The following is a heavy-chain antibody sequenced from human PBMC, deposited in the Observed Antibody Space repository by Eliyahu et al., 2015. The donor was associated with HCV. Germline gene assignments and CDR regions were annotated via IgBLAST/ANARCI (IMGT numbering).Heavy chain of an antibody. Sequence: QVQLQESGPGLVKPSETLSLTCSVSGGSICNSXRHWXRKPPGWVXEWNGYIXGRVIIACNPSLKXRVTMSLDASKNFFSLKLRSVTATDTAVYYCARERAEGSGLAFDIWGQGMMVTVS. V-gene: IGHV4-59*01. CDR1: GGSICNSX. J-gene: IGHJ3*02. D-gene: IGHD3-10*01. CDR2: IXGRVII. CDR3: ARERAEGSGLAFDI.